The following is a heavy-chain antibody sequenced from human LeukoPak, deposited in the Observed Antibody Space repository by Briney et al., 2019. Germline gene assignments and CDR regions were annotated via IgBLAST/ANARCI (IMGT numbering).Heavy chain of an antibody. CDR3: ARDRGLVVPAAMTSYFDY. CDR1: GFTFSSYS. Sequence: GGSLRLSCAASGFTFSSYSMNWVRQAPGKGLEWVSSISSSSSYIYYADSVKGRFTISRDNAKNSLCLQMNSLRAEDTAVYYCARDRGLVVPAAMTSYFDYWGQGTLVTVSS. CDR2: ISSSSSYI. J-gene: IGHJ4*02. V-gene: IGHV3-21*01. D-gene: IGHD2-2*01.